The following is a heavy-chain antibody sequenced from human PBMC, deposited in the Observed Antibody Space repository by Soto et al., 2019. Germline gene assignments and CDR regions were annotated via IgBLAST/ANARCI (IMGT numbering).Heavy chain of an antibody. CDR3: AKLGSSTWSPHYYFDN. CDR2: ISGSGGST. D-gene: IGHD6-13*01. Sequence: GSLRLSCAASGFTFSSYAMSWVRQAPGKGLEWVSAISGSGGSTYYIDSVKGRFTISRDNSKNTLYLQMSSLRAEDTAVYYCAKLGSSTWSPHYYFDNWGQGCLVTVSS. J-gene: IGHJ4*02. V-gene: IGHV3-23*01. CDR1: GFTFSSYA.